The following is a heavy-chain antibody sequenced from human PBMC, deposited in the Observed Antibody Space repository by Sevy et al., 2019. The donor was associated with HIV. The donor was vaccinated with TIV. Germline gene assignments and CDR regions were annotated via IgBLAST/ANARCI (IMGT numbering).Heavy chain of an antibody. CDR3: ARSKGSSSWANWFDP. Sequence: ASVKVSCKASGYTFTSYGISWVRQAPGQGLEWMGWTSAYNGNTNYAQKLQGRVTMTTATSTVTAYMELRSLRSDDTAVYYCARSKGSSSWANWFDPWGQGTLVTVSS. J-gene: IGHJ5*02. D-gene: IGHD6-13*01. V-gene: IGHV1-18*04. CDR2: TSAYNGNT. CDR1: GYTFTSYG.